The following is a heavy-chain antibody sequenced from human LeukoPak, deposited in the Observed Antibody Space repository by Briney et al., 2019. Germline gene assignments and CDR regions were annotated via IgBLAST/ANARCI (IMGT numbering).Heavy chain of an antibody. D-gene: IGHD2-21*02. CDR1: GYTFSSYD. J-gene: IGHJ3*02. CDR2: ISAYNGNT. Sequence: GASVKVSCKASGYTFSSYDINWVRQAPGQGLEWMGWISAYNGNTNYAQKLQGRVTMTTDTSTSTAYMELRSLRSDDTAVYYCAREVVTPLDAFDIWGQGTMVTVSS. V-gene: IGHV1-18*01. CDR3: AREVVTPLDAFDI.